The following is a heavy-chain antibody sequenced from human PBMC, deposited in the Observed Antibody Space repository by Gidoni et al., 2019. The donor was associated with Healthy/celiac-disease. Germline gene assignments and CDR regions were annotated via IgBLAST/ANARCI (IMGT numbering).Heavy chain of an antibody. V-gene: IGHV4-30-2*01. CDR2: IYHSGST. D-gene: IGHD5-12*01. J-gene: IGHJ4*02. CDR3: ARIVATVGLYYFDY. CDR1: GGSISSGGYS. Sequence: QLQMQESGSGLVKPSQTLSLTCAVSGGSISSGGYSWSWIRQPPGKGLEWIGSIYHSGSTYYNPSLKSRVTISVDRSKNQFSLKLSSVTAADTAVYYCARIVATVGLYYFDYWGQGTLVTVSS.